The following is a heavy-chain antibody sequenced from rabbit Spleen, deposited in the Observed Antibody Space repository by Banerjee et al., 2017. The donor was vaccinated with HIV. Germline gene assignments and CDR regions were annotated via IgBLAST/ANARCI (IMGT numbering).Heavy chain of an antibody. CDR3: ARVDTSSMGVDNL. Sequence: QSLEESGGGLVQPEGSLTLTCTASGFSFSSGYYMCWVRQAPGKGLEWIGCIQTGSGSAYYASWAKGQFTISVTSSTTVTLQMTSLTAADMATYFCARVDTSSMGVDNLWGQGTLVTVS. CDR2: IQTGSGSA. J-gene: IGHJ3*01. D-gene: IGHD1-1*01. V-gene: IGHV1S40*01. CDR1: GFSFSSGYY.